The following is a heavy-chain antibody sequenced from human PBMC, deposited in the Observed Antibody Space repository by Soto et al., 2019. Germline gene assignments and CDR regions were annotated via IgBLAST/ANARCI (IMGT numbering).Heavy chain of an antibody. D-gene: IGHD3-16*02. Sequence: PSETLSLTCAVYGGSFSGYYWSWIRQPPGKGLEWIGEINHSGSTNYNPSLKSRVTISVDTSKNQFSLKLSSVTAADTAVYYCARDTGVYDYVWGSYRAKNKNDGMDVWGQGTTVTVSS. V-gene: IGHV4-34*01. CDR3: ARDTGVYDYVWGSYRAKNKNDGMDV. CDR2: INHSGST. J-gene: IGHJ6*02. CDR1: GGSFSGYY.